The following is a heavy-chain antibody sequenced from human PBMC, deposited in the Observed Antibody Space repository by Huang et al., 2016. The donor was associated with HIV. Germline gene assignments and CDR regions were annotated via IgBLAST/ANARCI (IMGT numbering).Heavy chain of an antibody. V-gene: IGHV1-8*01. CDR1: GYIFGNYD. J-gene: IGHJ4*02. D-gene: IGHD6-19*01. Sequence: QVQLVQSGPEVKKPGASVKVACQTSGYIFGNYDINWVQHAPGQGLQWMGWLNPNSGKTAYGQNFQGRVTLTRSTSTGAAYMVLNSLTSQDTAVYYCARLTSGWYQDYWGQGTLVTVSS. CDR2: LNPNSGKT. CDR3: ARLTSGWYQDY.